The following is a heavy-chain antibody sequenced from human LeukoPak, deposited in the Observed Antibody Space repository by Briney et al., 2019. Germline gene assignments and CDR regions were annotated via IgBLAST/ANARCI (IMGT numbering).Heavy chain of an antibody. CDR1: GFTFSRYV. CDR3: CAFDI. V-gene: IGHV3-30*04. CDR2: ISKDGSDE. Sequence: LPGGSLRLSCVASGFTFSRYVIHWVRQAPGKGLEWVAVISKDGSDEYYADSVKGRFTVSRDPSKNTLYLQMNSLRAEDTAVYYCCAFDIWGQGTMVTVSS. J-gene: IGHJ3*02.